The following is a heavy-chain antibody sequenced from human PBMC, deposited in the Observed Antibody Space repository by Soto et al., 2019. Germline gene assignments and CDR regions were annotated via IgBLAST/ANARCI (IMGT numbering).Heavy chain of an antibody. V-gene: IGHV1-69*02. D-gene: IGHD2-15*01. J-gene: IGHJ3*02. Sequence: QVQLVQSGAEVKKPGSSVKVSCKASGGTFRSYTISWVRQAPGQGLEWMGRIIPILGIANYAQKFQGRVTITADKSTSTAYMGLSSLGSEDTALYYCAPTNPQYCSGGSCFSEDAFAIWGQGTMVTVSS. CDR2: IIPILGIA. CDR1: GGTFRSYT. CDR3: APTNPQYCSGGSCFSEDAFAI.